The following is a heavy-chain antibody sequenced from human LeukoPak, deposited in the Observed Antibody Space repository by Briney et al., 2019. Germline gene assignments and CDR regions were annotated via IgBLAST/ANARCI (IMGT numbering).Heavy chain of an antibody. V-gene: IGHV3-30*03. CDR1: GFTFSSYG. D-gene: IGHD2-21*02. CDR3: ARENIVVVTAIAGFDY. Sequence: PGGSLRLSCAASGFTFSSYGMHWVRQAPGKGLEWVAVISYDGSNKYYADSVKGRFTISGDNSKNTLYLQMNSLRAEDTAVYYCARENIVVVTAIAGFDYWGQGTLVTVSS. CDR2: ISYDGSNK. J-gene: IGHJ4*02.